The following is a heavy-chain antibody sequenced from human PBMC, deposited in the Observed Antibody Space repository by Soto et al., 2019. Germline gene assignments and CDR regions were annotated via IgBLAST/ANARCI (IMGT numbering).Heavy chain of an antibody. V-gene: IGHV3-43D*03. CDR1: GFTFDDYA. D-gene: IGHD2-21*01. CDR2: ISCDGGST. Sequence: GGSLRLSCAASGFTFDDYAMHWVRQAPGKGLEWVSLISCDGGSTYYADSVKGRFTISRDNSKNSLYLQMNSLRAEDTALYYCAKARPRRDGYNFFDYWGQGTLVTVSS. CDR3: AKARPRRDGYNFFDY. J-gene: IGHJ4*02.